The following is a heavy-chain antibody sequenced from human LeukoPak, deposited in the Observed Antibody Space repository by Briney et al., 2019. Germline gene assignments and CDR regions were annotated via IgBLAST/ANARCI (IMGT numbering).Heavy chain of an antibody. CDR2: IKQDGSEK. V-gene: IGHV3-7*01. CDR1: GFTFSSYG. D-gene: IGHD3-10*01. J-gene: IGHJ6*03. CDR3: ARDQGSGINYYYYYMDV. Sequence: GGTLRLSCAASGFTFSSYGMSWVRQAPGKGLEWVANIKQDGSEKYYVDSVKGRFTISRDNAKNSLYLQMNSLRAEDTAVYYCARDQGSGINYYYYYMDVWGKGTTVTVSS.